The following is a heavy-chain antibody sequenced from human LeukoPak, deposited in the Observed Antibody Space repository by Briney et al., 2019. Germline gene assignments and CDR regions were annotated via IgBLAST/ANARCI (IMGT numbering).Heavy chain of an antibody. Sequence: PGGSLRLSCAASGFTFDDYAMHWVRQAPGKGLEWVSGISWNSGSIGYADSVKGRFTISRDNAKNSLYLQMNSLRAEDTAVYYCAATYYDFWSGYYNFDFDYWGQGTLVTVSS. D-gene: IGHD3-3*01. V-gene: IGHV3-9*01. CDR2: ISWNSGSI. CDR1: GFTFDDYA. J-gene: IGHJ4*02. CDR3: AATYYDFWSGYYNFDFDY.